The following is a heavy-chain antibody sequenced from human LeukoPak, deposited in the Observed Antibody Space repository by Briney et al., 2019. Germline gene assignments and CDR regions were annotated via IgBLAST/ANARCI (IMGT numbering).Heavy chain of an antibody. V-gene: IGHV3-66*01. CDR1: GFTVSSNY. CDR2: IYSGGST. CDR3: ARATSKAAGFDY. J-gene: IGHJ4*02. Sequence: PGGSLRLSCDASGFTVSSNYMNWVRQAPGKGLEGVSVIYSGGSTYYADSAKGRFTISRDNSKNTLYLQMKSLSVLDTAVYYCARATSKAAGFDYWGQGTLVTVSS.